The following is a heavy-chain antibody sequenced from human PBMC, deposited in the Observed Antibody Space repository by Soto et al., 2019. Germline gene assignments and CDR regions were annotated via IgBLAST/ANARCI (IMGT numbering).Heavy chain of an antibody. Sequence: QVQLVESGGGVVQPGTSLRLSCVASGFTFSTSGMHWVRQAPGKGLEWVAVISRDGSVKYYADSVKGRFTISRDTSKNTLYLQMISLRAEDTAVYYCAGEIASGYWGQGNLVTVSS. CDR1: GFTFSTSG. CDR3: AGEIASGY. J-gene: IGHJ4*02. V-gene: IGHV3-30*03. CDR2: ISRDGSVK. D-gene: IGHD2-21*01.